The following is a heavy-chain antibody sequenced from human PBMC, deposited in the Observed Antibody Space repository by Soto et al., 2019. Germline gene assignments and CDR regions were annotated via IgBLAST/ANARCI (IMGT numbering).Heavy chain of an antibody. D-gene: IGHD3-22*01. CDR2: IYYAGST. J-gene: IGHJ4*02. CDR3: ARLGGYYQALDS. V-gene: IGHV4-59*08. Sequence: SETLSLTCTVSGGSINNYYWSWIRQPPGKGLEFIGYIYYAGSTTYNPSLKSRVTISVDTSKNQFSLQLMSVTAADTAVYYCARLGGYYQALDSWGQGTRSP. CDR1: GGSINNYY.